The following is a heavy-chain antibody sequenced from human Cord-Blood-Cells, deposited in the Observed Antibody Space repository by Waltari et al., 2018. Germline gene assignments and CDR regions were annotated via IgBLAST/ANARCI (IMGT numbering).Heavy chain of an antibody. D-gene: IGHD2-8*01. V-gene: IGHV1-2*02. CDR2: INPNSGGT. J-gene: IGHJ3*02. CDR1: GYTFTGYY. CDR3: ARGTELGLYAFDI. Sequence: QVQLVQSGAEVKKPGASVKVSCKASGYTFTGYYMHWVRQAPGQGLEWRGWINPNSGGTNDAQKFQGRVTMTRDTSISTAYMELSRLRSDDTAVYYCARGTELGLYAFDIWGQGTMVTVSS.